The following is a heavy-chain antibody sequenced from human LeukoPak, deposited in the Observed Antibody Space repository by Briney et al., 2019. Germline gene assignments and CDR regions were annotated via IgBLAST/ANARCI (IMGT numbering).Heavy chain of an antibody. CDR1: GGSISSGGYS. CDR3: ARTPPLGAVVVPAAILDY. V-gene: IGHV4-30-2*01. Sequence: SETLSLTCAVSGGSISSGGYSWSWIRQPPGKGLEWIGYIYHSGSTYYNPSLKSRVTISVDRSKNQFSLKLSSVTAADSAVYYCARTPPLGAVVVPAAILDYWGQGTLVTVSS. CDR2: IYHSGST. J-gene: IGHJ4*02. D-gene: IGHD2-2*01.